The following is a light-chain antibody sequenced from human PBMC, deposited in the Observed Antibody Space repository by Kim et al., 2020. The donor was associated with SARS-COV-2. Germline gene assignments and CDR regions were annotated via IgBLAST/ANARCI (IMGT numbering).Light chain of an antibody. CDR2: GAS. J-gene: IGKJ4*01. Sequence: SPGERASLSCRASQSVSSIYLAWYQQKPGQAPRLLIYGASSRATGITDRFSGSGSGTDFTLTISRLEPEDFAVYYCQQYGSSPLTFGGGTKVDIK. CDR3: QQYGSSPLT. CDR1: QSVSSIY. V-gene: IGKV3-20*01.